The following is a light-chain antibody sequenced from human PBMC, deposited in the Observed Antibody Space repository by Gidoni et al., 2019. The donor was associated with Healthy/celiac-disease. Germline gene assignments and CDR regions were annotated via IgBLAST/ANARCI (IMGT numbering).Light chain of an antibody. CDR1: QSISSY. CDR2: AAS. Sequence: DIQKTQSPSSLSASVGDSVTITCRASQSISSYLNWYQQKPGKAPKLLIYAASSLQSGGPSRFSGSGAGTDFTLTISSLQPEDFATYYCYQSYSTPPLTFGGGTKVEIK. V-gene: IGKV1-39*01. J-gene: IGKJ4*01. CDR3: YQSYSTPPLT.